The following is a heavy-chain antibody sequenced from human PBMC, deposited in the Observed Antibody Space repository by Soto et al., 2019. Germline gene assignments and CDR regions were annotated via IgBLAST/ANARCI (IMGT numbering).Heavy chain of an antibody. Sequence: GQLVESGGGVVQPGNSLRLSCAASGFTFSSDGMHWFRQAPGKGLEWVGIISNDGNNQYYGESVKGRFTISRDNSKNTLYLQMNSLRAEDTAVYYCAKGGGDSSAFEIWGQGTMVTVSS. J-gene: IGHJ3*02. V-gene: IGHV3-30*18. CDR2: ISNDGNNQ. D-gene: IGHD6-13*01. CDR3: AKGGGDSSAFEI. CDR1: GFTFSSDG.